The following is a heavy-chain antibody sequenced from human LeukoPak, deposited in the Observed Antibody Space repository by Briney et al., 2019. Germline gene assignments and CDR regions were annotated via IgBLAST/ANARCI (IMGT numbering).Heavy chain of an antibody. V-gene: IGHV1-2*02. CDR2: INANSGGT. CDR3: ARXGELLRTGAFDI. J-gene: IGHJ3*02. D-gene: IGHD1-26*01. CDR1: GDTFTGYY. Sequence: ASVKVSCKASGDTFTGYYMQWVRQTPVQGLEWMGWINANSGGTNYAQKFQGRVTMTRDTSISTAYMELSRLRSDDTAVYYCARXGELLRTGAFDIWGQGTMVTVSS.